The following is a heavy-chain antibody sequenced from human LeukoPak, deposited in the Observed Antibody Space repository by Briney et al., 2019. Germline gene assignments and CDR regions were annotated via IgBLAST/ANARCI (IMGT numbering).Heavy chain of an antibody. D-gene: IGHD2-15*01. CDR3: ARGVVVVVYYFDY. CDR2: INHSGST. CDR1: GGSFSGYY. Sequence: SETLSLTCAVYGGSFSGYYWSWIRQPPGKGLEWIGEINHSGSTNYNPSLKSRVTMSLDTSKNQFSLKVTSMTAADTAVYFCARGVVVVVYYFDYWGQGTLVTVSS. J-gene: IGHJ4*02. V-gene: IGHV4-34*01.